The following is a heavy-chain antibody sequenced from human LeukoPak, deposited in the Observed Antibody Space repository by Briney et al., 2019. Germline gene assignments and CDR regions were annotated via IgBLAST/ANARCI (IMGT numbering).Heavy chain of an antibody. Sequence: SETLSLTCTVSGASIRSTSYYWGWIRQPPGRGLEWIGSIFYSGSTYYNPSIKSRVTISVDTSKNQFSLKLRSVTAADTAVYYCASTLTYYYGSGSYYIDCWGQGTLVTVSS. J-gene: IGHJ4*02. CDR2: IFYSGST. CDR1: GASIRSTSYY. CDR3: ASTLTYYYGSGSYYIDC. D-gene: IGHD3-10*01. V-gene: IGHV4-39*01.